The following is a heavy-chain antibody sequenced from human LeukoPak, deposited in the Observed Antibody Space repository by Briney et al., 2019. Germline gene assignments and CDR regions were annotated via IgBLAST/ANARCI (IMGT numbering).Heavy chain of an antibody. V-gene: IGHV3-23*01. CDR3: ARQGYYDSSGYYDWFDP. J-gene: IGHJ5*02. CDR1: GFTFSSYA. CDR2: ISGSGGST. Sequence: GGSLRLSCAASGFTFSSYAMSWVRQAPGKGLEWVSAISGSGGSTYYADSVKGRFTISRDNSKNTLYLQMNSLRAEDTAVYYCARQGYYDSSGYYDWFDPWGQGTLVTVSS. D-gene: IGHD3-22*01.